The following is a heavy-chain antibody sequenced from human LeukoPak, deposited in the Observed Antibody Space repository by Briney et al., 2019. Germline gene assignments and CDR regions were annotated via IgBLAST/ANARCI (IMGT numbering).Heavy chain of an antibody. V-gene: IGHV3-53*01. CDR3: AKDYEYSSSWYNSYYFDY. Sequence: GGSLRLSCAASDFLVNSKYMSWIRQAPGKELEWVSVVYSGGTAFYSDSVRGRFTISRDNSKNTLYLQMSGLKVEDTAVYYCAKDYEYSSSWYNSYYFDYWGQGTLVTVSS. CDR2: VYSGGTA. J-gene: IGHJ4*02. D-gene: IGHD6-13*01. CDR1: DFLVNSKY.